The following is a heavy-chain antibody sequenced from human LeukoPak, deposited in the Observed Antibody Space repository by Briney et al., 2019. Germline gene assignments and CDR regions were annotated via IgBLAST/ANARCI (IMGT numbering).Heavy chain of an antibody. D-gene: IGHD2-15*01. V-gene: IGHV3-11*01. Sequence: GGSLRLSCTASGFTFDDYGMTWVRQAPGKGLEWVSSISRSGSTKYYADSVKGRFTISRDNAKNSLFLQMNSLRAEDTAVYYCARVLRYRSGGNCYSGGLGYMDVWGKGTTVTISS. CDR3: ARVLRYRSGGNCYSGGLGYMDV. CDR2: ISRSGSTK. J-gene: IGHJ6*03. CDR1: GFTFDDYG.